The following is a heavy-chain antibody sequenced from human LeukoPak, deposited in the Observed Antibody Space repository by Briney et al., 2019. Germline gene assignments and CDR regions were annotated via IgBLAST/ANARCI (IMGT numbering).Heavy chain of an antibody. CDR3: AKDSSDYVLAY. V-gene: IGHV3-23*01. J-gene: IGHJ4*02. CDR1: GFTFNNYA. CDR2: ISGSGGGT. D-gene: IGHD3-16*01. Sequence: PGGSLRLSCTASGFTFNNYAMSWVRQAPGKGLEWVSGISGSGGGTYYADSVKGRFTISRDNSKNTLFLQMNSLRAEDTAVYYCAKDSSDYVLAYWGQGTLVTVSS.